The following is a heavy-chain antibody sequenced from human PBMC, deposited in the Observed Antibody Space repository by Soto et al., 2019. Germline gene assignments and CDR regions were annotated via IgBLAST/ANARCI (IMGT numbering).Heavy chain of an antibody. Sequence: QVQLVESGGGVVQPGRSLRLSCAASGFTFSSYGMHWVRQAPGKGLEWVAVISYDGSNKYYADSVKGRFTISRDNSKNTLYLQMNSLRADDTAVYYCATDLRWELLDYRGPGTLVTVSS. V-gene: IGHV3-30*03. CDR3: ATDLRWELLDY. CDR2: ISYDGSNK. J-gene: IGHJ4*02. CDR1: GFTFSSYG. D-gene: IGHD1-26*01.